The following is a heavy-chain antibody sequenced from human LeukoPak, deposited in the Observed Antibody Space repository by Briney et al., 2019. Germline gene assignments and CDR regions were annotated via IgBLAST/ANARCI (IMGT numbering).Heavy chain of an antibody. CDR2: INHSGST. J-gene: IGHJ6*02. CDR1: GGSFSGCY. Sequence: SETLSLTCAVYGGSFSGCYWSWIRQPPGKGLEWIGEINHSGSTNYNPSLKSRVTISVDTSKNQFSLKLSSVTAADTAVYYCARGMVRGTGQASYYYYGMDVWGQGTTVTVSS. CDR3: ARGMVRGTGQASYYYYGMDV. D-gene: IGHD3-10*01. V-gene: IGHV4-34*01.